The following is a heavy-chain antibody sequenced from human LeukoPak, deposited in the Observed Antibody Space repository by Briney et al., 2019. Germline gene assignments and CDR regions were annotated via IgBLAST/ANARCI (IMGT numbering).Heavy chain of an antibody. V-gene: IGHV4-34*01. J-gene: IGHJ4*02. CDR1: GGSFSGYY. CDR3: ARGAPYYFDY. Sequence: PSETLSLTCAVYGGSFSGYYWSLIRQPPGKGLEWIGEINHSGSTNYNPSLKSRVTISVDTSKNQFSLKLSSVTAADTAVYYCARGAPYYFDYWGQGTLVTVSS. CDR2: INHSGST.